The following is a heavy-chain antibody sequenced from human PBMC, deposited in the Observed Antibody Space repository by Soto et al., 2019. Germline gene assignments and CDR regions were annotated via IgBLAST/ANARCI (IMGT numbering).Heavy chain of an antibody. CDR3: ARGLNYYDSSGYDY. CDR1: GYTFTSYD. J-gene: IGHJ4*02. Sequence: SVKVSCKASGYTFTSYDINWVRQATGQGLEWMGWMNPNSGNTGYAQKFQGRVTMTRNTSISTAYMELSSLRSEDTAVYYCARGLNYYDSSGYDYWGRGTLVTVSS. V-gene: IGHV1-8*01. CDR2: MNPNSGNT. D-gene: IGHD3-22*01.